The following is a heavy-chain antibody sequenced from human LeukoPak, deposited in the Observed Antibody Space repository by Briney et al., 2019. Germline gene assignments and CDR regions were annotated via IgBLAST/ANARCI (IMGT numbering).Heavy chain of an antibody. V-gene: IGHV1-2*02. CDR2: INPNSGGT. CDR1: GYTFTGYY. D-gene: IGHD6-6*01. Sequence: ASVKVSCKASGYTFTGYYMHWVRQAPGQGLEWMGWINPNSGGTNYAQKFQGRVTMTRDTSISTAYMELSRLRSDDTAVYYCARVSRPYHCGGTLSEFPRRVSVAARSCWFDPWGQGTLVTVSS. CDR3: ARVSRPYHCGGTLSEFPRRVSVAARSCWFDP. J-gene: IGHJ5*02.